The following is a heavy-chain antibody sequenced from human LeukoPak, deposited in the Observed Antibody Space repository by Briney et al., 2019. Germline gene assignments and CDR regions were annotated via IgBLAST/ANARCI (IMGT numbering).Heavy chain of an antibody. CDR1: GFTFSDFW. CDR3: ARGGVVAAKSMVDAFDI. V-gene: IGHV3-74*01. Sequence: PGGSLRLSCAASGFTFSDFWMHWVRQAPGKGLVWVSRINSGGTVTNYADSVKGRLTISRDNAKNTLYLQMNSLRAEDTAVYYCARGGVVAAKSMVDAFDIWGQGTMVTVSS. CDR2: INSGGTVT. D-gene: IGHD2-15*01. J-gene: IGHJ3*02.